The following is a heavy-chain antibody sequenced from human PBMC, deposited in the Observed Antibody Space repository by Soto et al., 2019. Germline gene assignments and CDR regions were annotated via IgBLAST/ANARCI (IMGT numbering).Heavy chain of an antibody. Sequence: EVQVWESGGGLVQPGGSLRLSCEASGFTFSNCAMSWVRQAPGKALEWVSGISGTGRSTFYADSVNDRFTISRDNSKNIVYLQMNSLRAEDTAVYYCAKGNTSGWYFFDYWGQGTLVTVSS. V-gene: IGHV3-23*01. D-gene: IGHD6-19*01. CDR3: AKGNTSGWYFFDY. CDR2: ISGTGRST. CDR1: GFTFSNCA. J-gene: IGHJ4*02.